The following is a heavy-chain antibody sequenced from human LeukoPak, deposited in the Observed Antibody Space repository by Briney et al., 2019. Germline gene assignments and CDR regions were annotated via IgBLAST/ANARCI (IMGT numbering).Heavy chain of an antibody. D-gene: IGHD6-19*01. CDR3: ARGGSSSGWYAPLRYFDL. Sequence: SETLSLTCTVSGGSISSYYWSWIRQPPGKGLEWIGEINHSGSTNYNPSLKSRVTISVDTSKNQFSLKLSSVTAADTAVYYCARGGSSSGWYAPLRYFDLWGRGTLVTVSS. V-gene: IGHV4-34*01. CDR2: INHSGST. CDR1: GGSISSYY. J-gene: IGHJ2*01.